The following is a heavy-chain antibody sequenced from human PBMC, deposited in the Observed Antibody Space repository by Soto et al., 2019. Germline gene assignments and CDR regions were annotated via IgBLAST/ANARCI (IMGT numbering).Heavy chain of an antibody. D-gene: IGHD3-10*01. CDR2: ISGTGSAT. V-gene: IGHV3-23*01. CDR3: AQDRALLWFPVSGDAFDM. CDR1: GFIFSDYA. Sequence: EVQLLESGGGLVQPGGSLRLSCAASGFIFSDYAMSWVRQAQGKGLEWVASISGTGSATHHADSVKGRFIISRDNSKNTVYLQMNSLRPDDTAKYHWAQDRALLWFPVSGDAFDMWGQGSMVTVSS. J-gene: IGHJ3*02.